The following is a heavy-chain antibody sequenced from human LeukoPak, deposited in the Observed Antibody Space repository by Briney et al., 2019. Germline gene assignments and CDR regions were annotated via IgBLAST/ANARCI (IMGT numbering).Heavy chain of an antibody. CDR1: GYTFDNYW. J-gene: IGHJ4*02. V-gene: IGHV5-51*01. D-gene: IGHD2-15*01. CDR3: ARHQSHVVSEAFDY. CDR2: IYPIDSDA. Sequence: GESLKISCKGSGYTFDNYWIGWVRQMPGKGLEWMGIIYPIDSDARYSPSFQGQVTLSVDTSIGTAYLQWSSLKASDTAMYYCARHQSHVVSEAFDYWGQGTLVTVSS.